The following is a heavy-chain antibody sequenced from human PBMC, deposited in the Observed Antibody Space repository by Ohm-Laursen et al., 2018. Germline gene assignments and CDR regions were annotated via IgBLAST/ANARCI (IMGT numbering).Heavy chain of an antibody. V-gene: IGHV4-59*01. D-gene: IGHD2-21*02. CDR1: GGAISRYY. J-gene: IGHJ4*02. CDR3: ARGGTQLVTATSFDY. CDR2: IYHSGST. Sequence: GTLSLTCSVSGGAISRYYWNWIRQFPGKGLEWIGHIYHSGSTNYNPSLKTRVTISVDTSKNQFSLKLNSLSAADTAIYFCARGGTQLVTATSFDYWGQGALVTVSS.